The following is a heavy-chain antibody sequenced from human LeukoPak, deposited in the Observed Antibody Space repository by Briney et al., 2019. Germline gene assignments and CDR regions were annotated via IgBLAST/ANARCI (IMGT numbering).Heavy chain of an antibody. CDR1: GFTFSTSA. Sequence: QAGGSLRLSCAASGFTFSTSAMSWVRQAPGKGLEWVSSIISSGDTTYYADSVKGRFTISRDNSKNTLYLQMNSLRVEDTAVYYCAKAHYRVYPYFDYWGQGTLVTVSS. D-gene: IGHD3-10*01. J-gene: IGHJ4*02. CDR2: IISSGDTT. CDR3: AKAHYRVYPYFDY. V-gene: IGHV3-23*01.